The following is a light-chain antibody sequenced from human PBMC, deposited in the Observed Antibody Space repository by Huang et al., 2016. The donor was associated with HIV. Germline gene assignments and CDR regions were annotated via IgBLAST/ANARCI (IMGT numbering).Light chain of an antibody. CDR1: QSVGGN. CDR2: GAS. CDR3: QQRANWPPT. J-gene: IGKJ4*01. Sequence: EIVLTQSPATLSLSPGERATLPCRASQSVGGNLAWYQQKPGQAPRLLIYGASTRASTIPARFSGSGSGADFTLTISSLEAEDFAVYYCQQRANWPPTFGGGTKVEIK. V-gene: IGKV3-11*01.